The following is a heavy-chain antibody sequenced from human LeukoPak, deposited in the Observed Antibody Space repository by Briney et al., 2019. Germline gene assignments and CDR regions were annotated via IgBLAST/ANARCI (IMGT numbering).Heavy chain of an antibody. Sequence: SETLSLTCTVPGDAISQYYWTWIRQPPGKGLEWIGYLYNSGNTDYNPSLKSRVTMSVDTSKNQFSLKLSSVTAADTAVYYCARDGGSSWSFDYWGQGTLVTVSS. D-gene: IGHD6-13*01. CDR3: ARDGGSSWSFDY. V-gene: IGHV4-59*12. CDR1: GDAISQYY. J-gene: IGHJ4*02. CDR2: LYNSGNT.